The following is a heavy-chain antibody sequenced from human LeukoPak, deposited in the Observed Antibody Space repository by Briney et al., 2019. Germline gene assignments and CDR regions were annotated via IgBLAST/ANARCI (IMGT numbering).Heavy chain of an antibody. CDR1: GGSISGNY. V-gene: IGHV4-59*01. CDR2: IYDSGTT. Sequence: PSETLSLTCTVSGGSISGNYWSWIRQPPGKGLEWIGYIYDSGTTNYNPSLKSRATISEDMSKNQFSLKVRSVTAADTAVYYCARSTGGWSYFDHWGQGILVTVSS. D-gene: IGHD6-19*01. J-gene: IGHJ4*02. CDR3: ARSTGGWSYFDH.